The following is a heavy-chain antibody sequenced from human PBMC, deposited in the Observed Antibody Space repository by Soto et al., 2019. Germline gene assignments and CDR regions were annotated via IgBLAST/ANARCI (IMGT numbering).Heavy chain of an antibody. CDR2: FYYSGGA. J-gene: IGHJ1*01. Sequence: PSETLSLTCTVSGGSMGGYYWSWMRQPPGERLEWIGHFYYSGGANYNPSLRSRVTISGVMSKNQISLSLRSMTAADTAFYYCARIPVGTHRHPGWFLVRGPGALVTRFS. CDR3: ARIPVGTHRHPGWFLV. CDR1: GGSMGGYY. V-gene: IGHV4-59*12. D-gene: IGHD2-21*02.